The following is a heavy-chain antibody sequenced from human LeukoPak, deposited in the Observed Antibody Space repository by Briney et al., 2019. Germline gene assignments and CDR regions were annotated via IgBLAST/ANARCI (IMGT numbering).Heavy chain of an antibody. Sequence: GGSLRLSCLASGFTFNRFYLHWVRQAPGKGLEWVSTFKTNSGQVYYAESVRGRFTISRDNSKNTVYLHMSSLRAEDTALYYCARSVPDYTRFDYWGQGALVTVSP. CDR2: FKTNSGQV. J-gene: IGHJ4*02. D-gene: IGHD4-11*01. V-gene: IGHV3-23*01. CDR3: ARSVPDYTRFDY. CDR1: GFTFNRFY.